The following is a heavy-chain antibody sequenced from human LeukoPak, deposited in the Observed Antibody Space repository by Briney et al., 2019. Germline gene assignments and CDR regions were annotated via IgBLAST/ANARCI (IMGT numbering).Heavy chain of an antibody. D-gene: IGHD1-26*01. Sequence: PGGSLRLSCAASGFNFANHAMSWIRQPPGKGLEWIGEINHSGSTNYNPSLKSRVTISVDTSKNQFSLKLSSVTAADTAVYYCARERSWHDFDYWGQGTLVTVSS. J-gene: IGHJ4*02. CDR3: ARERSWHDFDY. V-gene: IGHV4-34*01. CDR2: INHSGST. CDR1: GFNFANHA.